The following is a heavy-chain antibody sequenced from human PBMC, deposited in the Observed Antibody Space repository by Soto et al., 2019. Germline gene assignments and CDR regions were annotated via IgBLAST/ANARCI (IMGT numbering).Heavy chain of an antibody. J-gene: IGHJ4*02. V-gene: IGHV3-73*01. CDR3: TRLSDSSGYYYEGFDH. D-gene: IGHD3-22*01. Sequence: PGGSLRLSCAASGFTFSGSAIHWVRQASGTGLEWVGRIRSKANAYATAYAASVEGRFTISRDDSKNMAFLQMNNLKTGDTALYYCTRLSDSSGYYYEGFDHWGQGALVTVSS. CDR1: GFTFSGSA. CDR2: IRSKANAYAT.